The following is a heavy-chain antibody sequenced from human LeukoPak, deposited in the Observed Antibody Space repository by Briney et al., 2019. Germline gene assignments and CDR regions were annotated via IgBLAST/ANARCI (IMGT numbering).Heavy chain of an antibody. CDR2: ISGDGGST. CDR1: GFTFDDYA. Sequence: GGSLRLSCAASGFTFDDYAMHWVRQAPGKGLEWVSLISGDGGSTYYADSVKGRFTISRDNSKNSLYLQMNSLRTEDTGLYYCAKGGAAMVTGDYWGQGTLVTVSS. D-gene: IGHD5-18*01. V-gene: IGHV3-43*02. CDR3: AKGGAAMVTGDY. J-gene: IGHJ4*02.